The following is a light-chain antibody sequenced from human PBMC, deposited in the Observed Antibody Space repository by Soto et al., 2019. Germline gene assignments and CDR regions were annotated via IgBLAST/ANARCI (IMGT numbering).Light chain of an antibody. Sequence: QSVLTQPASVSGSPGQSITISCTGTSSDVGGYKYVSWYQQHPGKAPKLMIYEVSDRPSGVSNRFSGSKSGNTASLTISGLQAEDEADYYSSSYTTTSTQVFGTGTKLTVL. V-gene: IGLV2-14*01. J-gene: IGLJ1*01. CDR3: SSYTTTSTQV. CDR2: EVS. CDR1: SSDVGGYKY.